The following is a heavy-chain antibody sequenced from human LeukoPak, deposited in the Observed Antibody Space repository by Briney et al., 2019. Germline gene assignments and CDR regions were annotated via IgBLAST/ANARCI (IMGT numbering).Heavy chain of an antibody. J-gene: IGHJ4*02. D-gene: IGHD6-6*01. CDR1: GFTFSSYS. V-gene: IGHV3-48*01. CDR3: ARVLRSSWGRHFDY. CDR2: ISSSSSTI. Sequence: GGSLRLSCAASGFTFSSYSMNWVRQAPGKGLEWVSYISSSSSTIYYADSVKGRFTISRDNAKSSLYLQMNSLRAEDTAVYYCARVLRSSWGRHFDYWGQGTLVTVSS.